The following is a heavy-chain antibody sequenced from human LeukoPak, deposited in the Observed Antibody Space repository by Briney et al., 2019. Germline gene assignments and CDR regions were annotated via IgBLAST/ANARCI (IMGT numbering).Heavy chain of an antibody. CDR2: ISSSSAYI. V-gene: IGHV3-21*01. CDR3: ARIFRYQLVDYYALDV. J-gene: IGHJ6*02. Sequence: GGSLRLSCAAAGFTFSDYGMDSVRQAPGKGLEWVLAISSSSAYIFYADSVKGRFTISRDNAKNSVSLQMNSLRADDTAVYYCARIFRYQLVDYYALDVWGQGTTVTVSS. D-gene: IGHD2-2*01. CDR1: GFTFSDYG.